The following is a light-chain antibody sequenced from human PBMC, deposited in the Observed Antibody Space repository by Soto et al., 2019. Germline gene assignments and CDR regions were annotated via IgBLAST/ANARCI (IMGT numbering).Light chain of an antibody. CDR3: QQRSNWFT. CDR1: QSVSSY. J-gene: IGKJ3*01. Sequence: EIVLTQSPATLSLSPGERATLSCRASQSVSSYLAWYQQKPGQAPRLLIYDASNRATGIPARFSGSGSGTDLTLPISSLEPEDFAVYYCQQRSNWFTFGPGTKVDLK. CDR2: DAS. V-gene: IGKV3-11*01.